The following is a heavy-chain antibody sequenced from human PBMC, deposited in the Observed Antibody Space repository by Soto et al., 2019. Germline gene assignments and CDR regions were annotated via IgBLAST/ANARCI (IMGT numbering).Heavy chain of an antibody. V-gene: IGHV4-34*01. CDR2: INHSGST. D-gene: IGHD2-2*01. J-gene: IGHJ5*02. CDR3: ARENPGYCSSTSCFRGWFDP. CDR1: GGSFSGYY. Sequence: SETLSLTCAVYGGSFSGYYWSWIRQPPGKGLEWIGEINHSGSTNYNPSLKSRVTISVDTSKNQFSLKLSSVTAADTAVYYCARENPGYCSSTSCFRGWFDPWGQGTLVTVSS.